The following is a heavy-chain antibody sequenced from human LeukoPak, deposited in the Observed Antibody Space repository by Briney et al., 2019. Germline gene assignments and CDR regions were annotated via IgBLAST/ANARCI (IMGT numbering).Heavy chain of an antibody. V-gene: IGHV3-66*02. D-gene: IGHD1-26*01. J-gene: IGHJ4*02. Sequence: GGSLRLSCVASGFSISSGYMTWARQAPGKALEWVSLLYSDDSAYYPDSVKGRFTISRDNSKSTLHLQMDTLSTEDTAMYYCARDPWQGSTTLHWGQGIMVTVSS. CDR2: LYSDDSA. CDR3: ARDPWQGSTTLH. CDR1: GFSISSGY.